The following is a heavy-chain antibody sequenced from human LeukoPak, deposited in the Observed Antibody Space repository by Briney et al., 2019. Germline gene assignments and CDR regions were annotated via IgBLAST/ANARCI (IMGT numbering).Heavy chain of an antibody. D-gene: IGHD3/OR15-3a*01. CDR1: GGSISSYY. V-gene: IGHV4-59*12. CDR3: ARGVVLGQDDAFDI. J-gene: IGHJ3*02. CDR2: IFYRGSI. Sequence: SETLSLTCTVSGGSISSYYWSWIRQPPGKGLEWIGYIFYRGSIDYSPSLQSRVTISVDTSKNHLSLRLTSVTAADTAVYFCARGVVLGQDDAFDIWGRGTMVTVSS.